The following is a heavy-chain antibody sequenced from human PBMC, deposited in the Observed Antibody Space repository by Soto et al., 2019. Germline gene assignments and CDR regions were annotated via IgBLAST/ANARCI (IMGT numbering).Heavy chain of an antibody. CDR2: IWNDGSNE. V-gene: IGHV3-33*01. J-gene: IGHJ3*02. D-gene: IGHD3-10*01. CDR3: VRDAADSGYAFDI. CDR1: GVTFSRDA. Sequence: QLVESGGGVVQPGRSLRLSCAASGVTFSRDAMHGVRQAPGKGLEWVAFIWNDGSNEYYADCVKGRAIISRDHSENTVYLQMNSLRGEDTAVYFCVRDAADSGYAFDIWGQGTMVTVSS.